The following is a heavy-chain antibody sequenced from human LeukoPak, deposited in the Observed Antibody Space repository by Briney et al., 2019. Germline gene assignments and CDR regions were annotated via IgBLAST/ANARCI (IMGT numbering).Heavy chain of an antibody. J-gene: IGHJ4*02. D-gene: IGHD3-16*01. CDR1: GFTFSSYA. CDR3: AKISGGGEYYFDY. CDR2: ISGSGGST. Sequence: PGGSLRLSCAASGFTFSSYAMSWVRQAPGKGLEWVSAISGSGGSTYYADSVKGRFTISRDNSKNTLYLQMNSLRAEDTAMFYCAKISGGGEYYFDYWGQGTLVTVSS. V-gene: IGHV3-23*01.